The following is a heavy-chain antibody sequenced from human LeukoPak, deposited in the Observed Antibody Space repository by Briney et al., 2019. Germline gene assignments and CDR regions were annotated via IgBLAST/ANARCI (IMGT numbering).Heavy chain of an antibody. CDR2: ISGSGGST. Sequence: GGSLRLSCAASGFTFSSYAMSWVRQVPGQGLEWVSAISGSGGSTYYADSVKGRFTISRDNSKNTLYLQMNSLRAEDTAVYYCAKDRSKGSSTSCYGYWGQGTVVTVSS. CDR3: AKDRSKGSSTSCYGY. CDR1: GFTFSSYA. D-gene: IGHD2-2*01. V-gene: IGHV3-23*01. J-gene: IGHJ4*02.